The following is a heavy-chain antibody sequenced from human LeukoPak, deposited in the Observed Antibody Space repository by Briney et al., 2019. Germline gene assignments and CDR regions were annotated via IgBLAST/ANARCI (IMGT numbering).Heavy chain of an antibody. CDR1: GFTFSSHA. CDR2: ISGSGGST. D-gene: IGHD3-22*01. CDR3: ASERYDSSGYLY. Sequence: GGSLRLSCTPSGFTFSSHAMSWVRQAPGKGLEWVSAISGSGGSTYYADSVKGRFTISRDNSKNTLYLQMNSLRAEDTAVYYCASERYDSSGYLYWGQGTLVTVSS. V-gene: IGHV3-23*01. J-gene: IGHJ4*02.